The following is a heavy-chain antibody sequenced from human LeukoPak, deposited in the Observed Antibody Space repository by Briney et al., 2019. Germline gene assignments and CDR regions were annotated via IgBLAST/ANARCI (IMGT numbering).Heavy chain of an antibody. CDR3: ARPIHIAMSNNWFDP. Sequence: GGSLRLSCAASGFTFSSYSMNWVRQAPGKGLEWVSYISSSGSTIYYADSVKGRFTISRDNAKNSLYLQMNSLRAEDTAVYYCARPIHIAMSNNWFDPWGQGTLVTVSS. CDR1: GFTFSSYS. J-gene: IGHJ5*02. D-gene: IGHD3-16*02. V-gene: IGHV3-48*04. CDR2: ISSSGSTI.